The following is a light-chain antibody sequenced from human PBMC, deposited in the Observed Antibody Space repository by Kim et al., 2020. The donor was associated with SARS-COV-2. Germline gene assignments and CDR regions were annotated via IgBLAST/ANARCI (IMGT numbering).Light chain of an antibody. Sequence: GQSITISCTGTSSDIGIYNYVSWYQQHPGKAPKLMIYDVNKRPSGVSIRFSGSKSGSTASLTISGLQSEDEADYYCSSYTISTTWVFGGGTKVTVL. V-gene: IGLV2-14*03. J-gene: IGLJ2*01. CDR2: DVN. CDR1: SSDIGIYNY. CDR3: SSYTISTTWV.